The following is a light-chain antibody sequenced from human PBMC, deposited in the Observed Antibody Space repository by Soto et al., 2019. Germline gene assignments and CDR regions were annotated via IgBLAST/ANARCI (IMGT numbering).Light chain of an antibody. Sequence: AIQMTQSPSSLSASVGDRVTITCRASQGIGTELGWYQLKPGKAPKLLVYGASTLQSGVLPRFSVSGSGTDFTLTINSLQPDDFATYYCLQDFSYPRTFGQGTKVEIK. CDR1: QGIGTE. CDR2: GAS. J-gene: IGKJ1*01. V-gene: IGKV1-6*02. CDR3: LQDFSYPRT.